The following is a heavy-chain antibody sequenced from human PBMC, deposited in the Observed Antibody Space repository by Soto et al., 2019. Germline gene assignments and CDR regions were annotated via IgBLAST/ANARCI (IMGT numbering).Heavy chain of an antibody. V-gene: IGHV3-23*01. CDR3: AKTDNWITEGYFDY. J-gene: IGHJ4*02. Sequence: EVQLLESGGGLVQPGGSLRLSCAASGFTFSSDAMSWFPQAPGKGLEWVSAISGSGGSTYYADSVKGRFTISRDNSKNTLYLQMNSLRAEDTAVYYCAKTDNWITEGYFDYWGQGTLVTVSS. CDR1: GFTFSSDA. D-gene: IGHD1-20*01. CDR2: ISGSGGST.